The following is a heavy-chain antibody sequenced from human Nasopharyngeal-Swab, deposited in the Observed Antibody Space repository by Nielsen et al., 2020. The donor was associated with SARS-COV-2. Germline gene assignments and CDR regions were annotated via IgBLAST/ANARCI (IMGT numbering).Heavy chain of an antibody. Sequence: VREARGQGLKWMGWINTANGDTRYSQKFQDRVTISTATCAISTDTSAITAYMELSSMGSEDTAVYFCARDEDVWGQGTTVTVSS. CDR2: INTANGDT. J-gene: IGHJ6*02. V-gene: IGHV1-3*04. CDR3: ARDEDV.